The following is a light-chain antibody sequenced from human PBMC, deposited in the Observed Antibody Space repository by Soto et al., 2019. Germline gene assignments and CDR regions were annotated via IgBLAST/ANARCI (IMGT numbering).Light chain of an antibody. V-gene: IGKV1-33*01. CDR1: QDINNY. Sequence: DIQMTQSPSSLSASVGDRVTITCQASQDINNYLNWYQQKPGQAPQLLIYDASNLETGVPSRFSGSGSGTDFAFTISSLQPEDIATYYCQQFDTDPPAFGGGTKVEIK. CDR2: DAS. CDR3: QQFDTDPPA. J-gene: IGKJ4*01.